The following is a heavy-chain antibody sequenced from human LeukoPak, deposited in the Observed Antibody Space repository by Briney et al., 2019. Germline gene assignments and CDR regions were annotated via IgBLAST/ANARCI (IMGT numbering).Heavy chain of an antibody. V-gene: IGHV3-23*01. CDR1: GFTFSSYA. Sequence: PGGSLRLSCAASGFTFSSYAMSWVRQAPGKGLEWVSAISGSGGSTYYADSVKGRFTISRDNSKNTPYLQMNSLRAEDTAVYYCAKDEYSSGWYDNWGQGTLVTVSS. D-gene: IGHD6-19*01. CDR2: ISGSGGST. J-gene: IGHJ4*02. CDR3: AKDEYSSGWYDN.